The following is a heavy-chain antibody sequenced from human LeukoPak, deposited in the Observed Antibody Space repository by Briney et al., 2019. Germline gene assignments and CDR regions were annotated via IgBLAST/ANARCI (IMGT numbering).Heavy chain of an antibody. J-gene: IGHJ4*02. Sequence: PSETLSLTCTVSGGSISSYYWSWIRHPPGKGLEWIGYIYYCGSTNYNPSLKSRVTISVDTSKNQFSLKLSSVTAADTAVYYCAMSYDSSGYYRYWGQGTLVTVSS. CDR1: GGSISSYY. CDR2: IYYCGST. CDR3: AMSYDSSGYYRY. V-gene: IGHV4-59*01. D-gene: IGHD3-22*01.